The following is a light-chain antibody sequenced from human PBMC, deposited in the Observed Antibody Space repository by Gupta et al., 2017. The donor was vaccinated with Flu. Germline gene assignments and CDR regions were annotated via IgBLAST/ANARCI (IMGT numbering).Light chain of an antibody. CDR3: AAWDDSRNGVV. CDR1: RSNIGSNT. V-gene: IGLV1-44*01. CDR2: SNN. J-gene: IGLJ2*01. Sequence: QSVLTQPPSASGTPGQRVTISCSGSRSNIGSNTLNWYQQLPGTAPQLLIYSNNQRPSGVPDRFSGSKSGTSASLAISGLQAEDEADYYCAAWDDSRNGVVFGGGTKLTV.